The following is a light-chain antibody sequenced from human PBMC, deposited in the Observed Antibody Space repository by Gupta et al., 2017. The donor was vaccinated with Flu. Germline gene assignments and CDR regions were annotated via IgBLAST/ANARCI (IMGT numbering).Light chain of an antibody. CDR3: AAWDDSLSWV. Sequence: HSVLTQPPSASGTPCQRVTFSCSGSSSNIGSNTVNWYQQLPGTAPKLLIYNNNQRPSGVPDRFSGSKSGTSASLAISGLQSEDEADYYCAAWDDSLSWVFGGGTKLAVL. CDR1: SSNIGSNT. J-gene: IGLJ3*02. CDR2: NNN. V-gene: IGLV1-44*01.